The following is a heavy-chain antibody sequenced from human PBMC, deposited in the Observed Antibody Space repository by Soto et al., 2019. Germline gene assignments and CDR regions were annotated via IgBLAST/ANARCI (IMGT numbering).Heavy chain of an antibody. V-gene: IGHV4-31*03. J-gene: IGHJ5*02. Sequence: PSETLSLTCTVSGGSIGSGGYYWSWIRQHPGKGLEWIGYIYYSGSTYYNPSLKSRVTISVDTSKNQFSLKLSSVTAADTAVYYCARGLDCSSTSCYTPRLLRRPYNWFDPWGQGTLVTVSS. CDR3: ARGLDCSSTSCYTPRLLRRPYNWFDP. CDR1: GGSIGSGGYY. CDR2: IYYSGST. D-gene: IGHD2-2*02.